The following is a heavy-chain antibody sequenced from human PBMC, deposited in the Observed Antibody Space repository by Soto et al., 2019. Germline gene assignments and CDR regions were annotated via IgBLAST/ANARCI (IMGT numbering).Heavy chain of an antibody. CDR1: GVSISSGAYY. V-gene: IGHV4-31*03. CDR3: LPDRQGEPSFDI. CDR2: ISHSGST. Sequence: QVQLQESGPGLVKPSQTLSVTCTVSGVSISSGAYYWTWIRQHPEKGLEWIGYISHSGSTLYNPSLKSRLDMSRDTSENQFSLNLSSVTAADTGVYFCLPDRQGEPSFDIWGQGTMVTVSS. J-gene: IGHJ3*02. D-gene: IGHD3-16*01.